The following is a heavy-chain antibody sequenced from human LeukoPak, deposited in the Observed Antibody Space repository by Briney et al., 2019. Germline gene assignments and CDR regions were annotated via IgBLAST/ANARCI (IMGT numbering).Heavy chain of an antibody. J-gene: IGHJ4*02. V-gene: IGHV4-59*01. CDR1: GGSISSYY. CDR3: ARVRSSGWSSLYYFDY. Sequence: PSETLSLTCTVSGGSISSYYWSWIRQPPGKGLEWIGCICHSGSTNYNPSLKSRVTISVDTSKNQFSLKLSSVTAADTAVYYCARVRSSGWSSLYYFDYWGQGTLVTVSS. D-gene: IGHD6-19*01. CDR2: ICHSGST.